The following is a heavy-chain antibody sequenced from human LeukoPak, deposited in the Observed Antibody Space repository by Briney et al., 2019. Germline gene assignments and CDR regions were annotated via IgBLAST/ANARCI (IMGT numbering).Heavy chain of an antibody. CDR2: IKQDGSEK. CDR3: ASPGWYSSGWYSYYYYMDV. Sequence: AGGSLRLSCAASGFTFSSYRMSWVRQAPGKGLEWVANIKQDGSEKYYVDSVKGRFTISRDNAKNSLYLQMNSLRAEDTAVYYCASPGWYSSGWYSYYYYMDVWGKGTTVTISS. V-gene: IGHV3-7*01. CDR1: GFTFSSYR. D-gene: IGHD6-19*01. J-gene: IGHJ6*03.